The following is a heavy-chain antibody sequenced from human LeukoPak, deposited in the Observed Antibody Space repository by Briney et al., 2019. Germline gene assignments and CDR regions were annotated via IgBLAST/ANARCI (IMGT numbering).Heavy chain of an antibody. Sequence: SETLSLTCAVSGGSISSGGYYWSWIRQHPGKGLEWIGYIYYSGSTYYNPSLKSRVTISVDTSKNQFSLKLSSVTAADTAVYYCARGGGRNWFDPWGQGTLVTVSS. CDR1: GGSISSGGYY. J-gene: IGHJ5*02. V-gene: IGHV4-31*11. D-gene: IGHD3-16*01. CDR2: IYYSGST. CDR3: ARGGGRNWFDP.